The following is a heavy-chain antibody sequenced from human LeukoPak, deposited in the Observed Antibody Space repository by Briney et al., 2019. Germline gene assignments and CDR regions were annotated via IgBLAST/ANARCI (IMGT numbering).Heavy chain of an antibody. D-gene: IGHD3-22*01. J-gene: IGHJ4*02. CDR1: GVSISSSSYY. V-gene: IGHV4-39*01. CDR2: ISYSGST. CDR3: ARSVDSLLNFDY. Sequence: SETLSLTCTVSGVSISSSSYYWGWIRQPPGKGLEWIGSISYSGSTYYNPSLKSRVTISVDTSKNQFSLKLSSVTAADTAVYYCARSVDSLLNFDYWGRETWSPSPQ.